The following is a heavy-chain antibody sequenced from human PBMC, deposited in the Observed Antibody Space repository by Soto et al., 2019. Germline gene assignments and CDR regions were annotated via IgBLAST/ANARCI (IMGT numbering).Heavy chain of an antibody. CDR3: ASDYDHYFVY. CDR1: GFTFSSYG. J-gene: IGHJ4*02. CDR2: MWYDASNK. Sequence: QVQLVESGGGVVQPGRSLRLSCAASGFTFSSYGIHWFLQAPGKGLEWVAVMWYDASNKYYADSVKGRFTISKNNTKNTLYLQMHSMRAEDAAVSYCASDYDHYFVYRGQGTPVTVSS. D-gene: IGHD3-16*01. V-gene: IGHV3-33*01.